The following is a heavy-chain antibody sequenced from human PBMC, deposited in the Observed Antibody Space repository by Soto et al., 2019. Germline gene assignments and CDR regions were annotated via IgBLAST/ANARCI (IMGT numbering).Heavy chain of an antibody. CDR3: ASHSSSNYYSYYGMDV. Sequence: GGVLRRSGAASGFTFSSYAMSWVRQAPWKGLEWVSAISGSGGSTYYADSVKGRFTISRDNSKSTLYLQMNSLRAEDTAVYYCASHSSSNYYSYYGMDVWGQGTTVPVSS. V-gene: IGHV3-23*01. CDR1: GFTFSSYA. CDR2: ISGSGGST. J-gene: IGHJ6*02. D-gene: IGHD6-6*01.